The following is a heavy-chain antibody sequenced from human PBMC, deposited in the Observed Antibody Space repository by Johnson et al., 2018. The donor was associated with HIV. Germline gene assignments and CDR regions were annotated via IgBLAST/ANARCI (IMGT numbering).Heavy chain of an antibody. D-gene: IGHD3-10*01. Sequence: QEKLVESGGDLVKPGGSLRLSCAASGFTFSSYAMHWVRQAPGKGLEWVAVISYDGSNKYYADSVKGRFTISRDNSKNTLYLQMNSLRAEDTAIYYCARPIARGASDIWGQGTMVTVSS. J-gene: IGHJ3*02. CDR1: GFTFSSYA. V-gene: IGHV3-30*04. CDR3: ARPIARGASDI. CDR2: ISYDGSNK.